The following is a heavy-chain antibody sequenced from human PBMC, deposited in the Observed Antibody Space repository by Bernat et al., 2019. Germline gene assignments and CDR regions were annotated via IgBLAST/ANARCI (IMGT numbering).Heavy chain of an antibody. Sequence: QVQLVESGGGLVKPGGSLRLSCAASGFTFSDYYMSWIRQAPGKGLDWVSYISSSSSYTNYADSVKGRFTISRDNAKNSLYLQMNSLRAEDTAVYYCATDPLYYYDSSGYDFDYWGQGTLVTVSS. CDR1: GFTFSDYY. J-gene: IGHJ4*02. CDR3: ATDPLYYYDSSGYDFDY. V-gene: IGHV3-11*05. CDR2: ISSSSSYT. D-gene: IGHD3-22*01.